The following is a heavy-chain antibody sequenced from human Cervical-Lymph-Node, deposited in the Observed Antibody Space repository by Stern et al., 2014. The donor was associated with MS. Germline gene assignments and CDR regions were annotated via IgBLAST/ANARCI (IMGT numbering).Heavy chain of an antibody. V-gene: IGHV4-31*03. CDR3: ASSGSYARYYFDS. J-gene: IGHJ4*02. D-gene: IGHD1-26*01. CDR1: GVSINNGDHY. Sequence: MQLVESGPGLVKPSQTLSLTCTVSGVSINNGDHYLSWIRLHPGKGLEWIGYVYYSGSTFYNPSLKSRVTISLDTSKNHFSLNLSSVTAADTAMYYCASSGSYARYYFDSWGQGTLVTVSS. CDR2: VYYSGST.